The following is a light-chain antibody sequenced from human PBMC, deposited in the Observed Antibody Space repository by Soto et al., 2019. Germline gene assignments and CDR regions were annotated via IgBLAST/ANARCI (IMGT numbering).Light chain of an antibody. CDR1: QSVDSSY. J-gene: IGKJ2*01. V-gene: IGKV3-20*01. CDR3: QQYCASSPLYT. Sequence: EIVLTQSPGTLSLSPGERATLSCRASQSVDSSYTAWYQQKPGQAPRLLIYGASNRATGIPDRFSGTVSGTDFTLTVSSLEAGDFAVYYCQQYCASSPLYTCGQGTKLEI. CDR2: GAS.